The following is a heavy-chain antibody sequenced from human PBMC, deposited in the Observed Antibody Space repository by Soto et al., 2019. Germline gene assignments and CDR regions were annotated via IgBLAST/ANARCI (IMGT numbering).Heavy chain of an antibody. D-gene: IGHD1-1*01. Sequence: QVQLVQSGAEVKKPGASVKVSCKVSGHTLTEFSMHWVRQAPGKGLEWMGGFDPEDGETIYAQRFQGSVTMTEDTSTDSAYMELSSRRSEDTAVYYWAAVGTRWLQSPFDYWGQGTLVTVSS. CDR1: GHTLTEFS. J-gene: IGHJ4*02. V-gene: IGHV1-24*01. CDR2: FDPEDGET. CDR3: AAVGTRWLQSPFDY.